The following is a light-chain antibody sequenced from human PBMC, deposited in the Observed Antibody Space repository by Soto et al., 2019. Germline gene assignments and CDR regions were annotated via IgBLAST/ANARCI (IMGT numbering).Light chain of an antibody. CDR3: QQYNNWPKWT. V-gene: IGKV3-15*01. CDR2: GAS. CDR1: QSVSSN. Sequence: EIVMTQSPATLSVSPGERATLSCRASQSVSSNLAWYQQKPGQAPRLLIYGASTRATGIPARFSGSGSGTEFTLNISSLQSEDFAVYYCQQYNNWPKWTLGQGTTVDIK. J-gene: IGKJ1*01.